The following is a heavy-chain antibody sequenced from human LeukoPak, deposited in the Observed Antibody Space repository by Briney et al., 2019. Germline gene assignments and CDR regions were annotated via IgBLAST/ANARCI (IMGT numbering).Heavy chain of an antibody. D-gene: IGHD4/OR15-4a*01. Sequence: GGSLRLSCAASGFTSDDYAMHWVRQAPGKGLEWVSFIYSGSTHYSDSVKGRFTISRDNSKNTLYLQMNSLRAEDTAVYYCARRAGAYSHPYDYWGQGTLVTVSS. CDR2: IYSGST. V-gene: IGHV3-53*01. CDR1: GFTSDDYA. CDR3: ARRAGAYSHPYDY. J-gene: IGHJ4*02.